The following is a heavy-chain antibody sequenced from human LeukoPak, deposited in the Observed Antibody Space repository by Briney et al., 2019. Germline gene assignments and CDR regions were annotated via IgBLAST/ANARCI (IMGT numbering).Heavy chain of an antibody. CDR2: IYYSGST. J-gene: IGHJ4*02. V-gene: IGHV4-39*07. Sequence: SETLSLTCTVSGGSISGSSYYWGWIRQPPGKGLEWIGSIYYSGSTYYNPSLKSRVTISVDTSKNQFSLKLSSVTAADTAVYYCARTGVRRPLRSGYLGYWGQGTLVTVSS. CDR1: GGSISGSSYY. D-gene: IGHD3-3*01. CDR3: ARTGVRRPLRSGYLGY.